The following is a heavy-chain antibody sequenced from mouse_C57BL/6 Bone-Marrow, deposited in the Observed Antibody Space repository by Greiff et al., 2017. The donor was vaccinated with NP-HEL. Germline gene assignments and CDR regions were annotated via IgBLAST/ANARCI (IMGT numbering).Heavy chain of an antibody. J-gene: IGHJ4*01. V-gene: IGHV1-85*01. CDR2: IYPRDGST. D-gene: IGHD2-4*01. CDR3: AVSTMITTRYYAMDY. Sequence: VQLQQSGPELVKPGASVKLSCKAFGYTFTSYDINWVKQRPGQGLEWIGWIYPRDGSTKYNEKFKGKATLTVDTSSSTAYMELHSLTSEDSAVYFCAVSTMITTRYYAMDYWGQGTSVTVSS. CDR1: GYTFTSYD.